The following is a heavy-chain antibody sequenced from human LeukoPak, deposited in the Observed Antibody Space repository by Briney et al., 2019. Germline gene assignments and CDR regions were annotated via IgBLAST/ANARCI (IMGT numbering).Heavy chain of an antibody. CDR2: INPDNDNT. J-gene: IGHJ6*03. D-gene: IGHD4-17*01. CDR3: ARVYGYYYYYMDV. Sequence: ASVKVSCKASGYTFTTYGISWVRQAPGQGLEWMGWINPDNDNTEYGQTFQGRLTMTTDTSTSTIFTELRSLRSDDTAVYYCARVYGYYYYYMDVWGEGTTVTVSS. CDR1: GYTFTTYG. V-gene: IGHV1-18*01.